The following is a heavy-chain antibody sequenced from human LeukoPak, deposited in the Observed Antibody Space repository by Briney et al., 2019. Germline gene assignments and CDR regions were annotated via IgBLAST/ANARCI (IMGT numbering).Heavy chain of an antibody. CDR1: GFTFSSYG. CDR3: AKDSNGYCSGGSCRTFDY. CDR2: ISYDGSNK. Sequence: GGSLRLSCAAPGFTFSSYGMHWVRQAPGKGLEWVAVISYDGSNKYYADSVKGRFTISRDNSKNTLYLQMNSLRAEDTAVYYCAKDSNGYCSGGSCRTFDYWGQGTLVTVSS. J-gene: IGHJ4*02. V-gene: IGHV3-30*18. D-gene: IGHD2-15*01.